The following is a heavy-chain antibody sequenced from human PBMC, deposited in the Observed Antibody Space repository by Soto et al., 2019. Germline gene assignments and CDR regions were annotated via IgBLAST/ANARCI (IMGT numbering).Heavy chain of an antibody. V-gene: IGHV4-4*02. Sequence: SETLSLTCAVFGDSMNTNNWWSWVRQTPGKGLEWIGEIHHNGDTTYSPSLKSRVTMSLDKSKYQFSLRLTSVTAADTAVYYCARTRQSCSSSRCHDVYFDYWGRRTLVTVSS. CDR3: ARTRQSCSSSRCHDVYFDY. CDR2: IHHNGDT. CDR1: GDSMNTNNW. J-gene: IGHJ4*02. D-gene: IGHD2-2*01.